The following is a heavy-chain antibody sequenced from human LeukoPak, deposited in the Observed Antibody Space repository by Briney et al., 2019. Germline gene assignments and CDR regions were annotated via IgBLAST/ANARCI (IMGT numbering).Heavy chain of an antibody. J-gene: IGHJ3*01. D-gene: IGHD3-3*01. CDR2: ISWNSGSI. V-gene: IGHV3-9*01. Sequence: PGRPLRLSCAASGFTFDDYAMPWVRHAPGKGLEWVSGISWNSGSIGYADSVKGRFTISRDNAKNSLYLQMNSLRAEDTALYYCAKDYRSSPRSQFSPRTRNPAWGQGTMVTVSS. CDR1: GFTFDDYA. CDR3: AKDYRSSPRSQFSPRTRNPA.